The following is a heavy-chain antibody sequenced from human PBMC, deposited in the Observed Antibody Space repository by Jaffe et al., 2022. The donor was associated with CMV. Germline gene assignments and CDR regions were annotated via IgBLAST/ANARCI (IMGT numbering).Heavy chain of an antibody. V-gene: IGHV3-49*04. CDR3: AVSSGWYVYDY. CDR2: IRNIAYGGTT. D-gene: IGHD3-22*01. CDR1: GFRFGDYV. J-gene: IGHJ4*02. Sequence: EVRLVESGGGVVHPGQSLRLSCAASGFRFGDYVLTWVRQAPGGGLEWVCSIRNIAYGGTTNYGASVKDRFTVSRDDSNNVAYLQMNSLQSEDTAVYFCAVSSGWYVYDYWGPGTMVTVSS.